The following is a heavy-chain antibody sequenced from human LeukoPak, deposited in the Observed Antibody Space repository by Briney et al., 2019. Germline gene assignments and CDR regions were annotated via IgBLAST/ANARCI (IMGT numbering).Heavy chain of an antibody. V-gene: IGHV1-46*01. Sequence: ASVTVSCTASGYTFTSYYMHWVRQAPGQGLEWMGIINPSGGSTSYAQKFQGRVTMTRDTSTSTVYMELSSLRSEDTAVYYCAGESIVGATLPDYWGQGTLVTVSS. J-gene: IGHJ4*02. CDR1: GYTFTSYY. CDR2: INPSGGST. D-gene: IGHD1-26*01. CDR3: AGESIVGATLPDY.